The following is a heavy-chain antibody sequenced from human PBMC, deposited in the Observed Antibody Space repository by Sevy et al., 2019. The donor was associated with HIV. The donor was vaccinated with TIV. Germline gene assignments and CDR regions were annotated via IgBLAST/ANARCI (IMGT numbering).Heavy chain of an antibody. Sequence: GGSLRLSCTVSGFIFSNFAMHWVRQAPGKGLEWVAVTSYDGSHKYYADSVTGRFTVSRDNSRNILSLEMSSLTRDDTAVYYCARGENDDEFFQYWGQGTLVTVSS. CDR3: ARGENDDEFFQY. V-gene: IGHV3-30*04. D-gene: IGHD1-26*01. CDR2: TSYDGSHK. CDR1: GFIFSNFA. J-gene: IGHJ1*01.